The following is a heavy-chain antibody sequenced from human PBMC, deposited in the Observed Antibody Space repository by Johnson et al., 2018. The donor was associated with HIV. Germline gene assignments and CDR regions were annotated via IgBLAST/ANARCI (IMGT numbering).Heavy chain of an antibody. J-gene: IGHJ3*02. CDR1: GFTFSSYA. V-gene: IGHV3-30*04. Sequence: VQLVESGGGVVQPGRSLRLSCAASGFTFSSYAMHWVRQAPGKGLEWVAVISYDGSNKNYADSVKGRFTISRDNSKNTLYLQMNSLRAEDTAVYYCVRLHSGTGAFDIWGQGTMVSVSS. CDR3: VRLHSGTGAFDI. D-gene: IGHD1-26*01. CDR2: ISYDGSNK.